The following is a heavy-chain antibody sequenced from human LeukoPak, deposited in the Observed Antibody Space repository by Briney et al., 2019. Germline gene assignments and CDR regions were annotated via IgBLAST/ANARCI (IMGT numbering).Heavy chain of an antibody. CDR1: GFTFSSYS. V-gene: IGHV3-21*01. Sequence: GGSLRLSCAASGFTFSSYSMNWVRQAPGKGLEWVSSISSSSSYIYYADSVKGRFTISRDNAKNSLYLQMNSLRAEDTAVYYCARVHDYGDYQYYFAYWGQGTLVTVSS. CDR2: ISSSSSYI. D-gene: IGHD4-17*01. CDR3: ARVHDYGDYQYYFAY. J-gene: IGHJ4*02.